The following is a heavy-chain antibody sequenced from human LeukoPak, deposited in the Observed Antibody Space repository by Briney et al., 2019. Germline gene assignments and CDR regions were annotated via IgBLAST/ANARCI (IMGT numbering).Heavy chain of an antibody. Sequence: PGRSLRLSCAASGFTFDDYAMHWVRQAPGKGLEWVSGISWNSGSIGYADSVKGRFTISRDNAKNSLYLQMNSLRAEDTALYYCARDRRVVAYSNFDYWGQGTLVTVSS. CDR2: ISWNSGSI. D-gene: IGHD2-15*01. V-gene: IGHV3-9*01. CDR1: GFTFDDYA. CDR3: ARDRRVVAYSNFDY. J-gene: IGHJ4*02.